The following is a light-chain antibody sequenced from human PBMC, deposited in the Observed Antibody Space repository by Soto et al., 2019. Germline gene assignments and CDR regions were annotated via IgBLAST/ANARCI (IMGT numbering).Light chain of an antibody. CDR3: CSYAGSGPDNYV. CDR2: EGI. CDR1: SSDIGTYNL. V-gene: IGLV2-23*01. Sequence: QSLLTKSASVSGSPGQSITISCTGTSSDIGTYNLVSWYQHYPGKAPKLMIYEGIKRPSGVSNRFSGSKSGNTAFLTISGLQAEDEADYYCCSYAGSGPDNYVCGSGTKVTVL. J-gene: IGLJ1*01.